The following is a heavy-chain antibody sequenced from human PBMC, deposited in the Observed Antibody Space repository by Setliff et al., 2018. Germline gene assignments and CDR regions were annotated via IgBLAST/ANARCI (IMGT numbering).Heavy chain of an antibody. Sequence: SVKVSCKASGGTFSDYGISWVRQAPGQGLEWMGGIIPIFGTTKYAQKFQGRVTITADESTSTAYMELSSLRSEDTAVYYCARESGSPRYMDVWGNGTTVTVSS. V-gene: IGHV1-69*13. CDR2: IIPIFGTT. CDR1: GGTFSDYG. CDR3: ARESGSPRYMDV. D-gene: IGHD3-3*01. J-gene: IGHJ6*03.